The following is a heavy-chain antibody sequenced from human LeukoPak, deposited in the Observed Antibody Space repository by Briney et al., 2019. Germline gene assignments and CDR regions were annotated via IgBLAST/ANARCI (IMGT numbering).Heavy chain of an antibody. CDR3: ARDPAHYGSGTYYFDS. V-gene: IGHV3-30*03. Sequence: GGSLRLSCAPSGFTFSSYGMHWVRQAPGTGLEWVAVISYDGSNKYYADSVKGRFTISRDNSKNMLYLQMNSLRAEDTALYYCARDPAHYGSGTYYFDSWGQGTLVTVSS. CDR2: ISYDGSNK. J-gene: IGHJ4*02. D-gene: IGHD3-10*01. CDR1: GFTFSSYG.